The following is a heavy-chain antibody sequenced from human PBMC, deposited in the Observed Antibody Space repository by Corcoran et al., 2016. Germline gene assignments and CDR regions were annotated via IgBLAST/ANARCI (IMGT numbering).Heavy chain of an antibody. V-gene: IGHV1-46*01. D-gene: IGHD6-13*01. CDR2: INPSGGST. CDR1: GYTFTSYY. J-gene: IGHJ4*02. Sequence: QVQLVQSGAEVKKPGASVKVSCKASGYTFTSYYMHWVRQAPGQGLEWMGIINPSGGSTSYAQKFQGRVTMTRDTSTSTVYRELSSLRSEDTAVYYCARGGLNSSPTRYYFDYWGQGTLVTVSS. CDR3: ARGGLNSSPTRYYFDY.